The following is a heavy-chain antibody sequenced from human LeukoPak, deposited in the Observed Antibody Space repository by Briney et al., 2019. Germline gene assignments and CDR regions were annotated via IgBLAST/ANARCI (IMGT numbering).Heavy chain of an antibody. J-gene: IGHJ4*02. V-gene: IGHV3-66*01. CDR3: ARDPYFGYGLDY. CDR1: GFTVSSNY. Sequence: GGSLRLSCAASGFTVSSNYMSWVRQAPGKGLEWVSVIYSGGSTNYADSVKGRFTLSRDNSRNTVHLQMNSLRAEDSAVYYCARDPYFGYGLDYWGQGTLVTVSS. D-gene: IGHD5-18*01. CDR2: IYSGGST.